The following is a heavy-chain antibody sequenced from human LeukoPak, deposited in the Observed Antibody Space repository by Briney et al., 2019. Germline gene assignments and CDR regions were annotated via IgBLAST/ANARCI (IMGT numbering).Heavy chain of an antibody. J-gene: IGHJ4*02. Sequence: PSETLSLTCTVYGGSFSGYHWNWIRQPPGKGLEWIGEITHSGTTSYNPSLKSRVTISDDTSKNHFSLKLNSVTAADTAVYYCARERGGFYDILTGYYSRPAYYFDYWGQGTLVTVSS. CDR1: GGSFSGYH. CDR3: ARERGGFYDILTGYYSRPAYYFDY. CDR2: ITHSGTT. D-gene: IGHD3-9*01. V-gene: IGHV4-34*01.